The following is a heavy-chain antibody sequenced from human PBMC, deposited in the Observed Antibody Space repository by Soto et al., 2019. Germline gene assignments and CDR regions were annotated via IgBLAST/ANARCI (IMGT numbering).Heavy chain of an antibody. CDR2: IHYSGST. J-gene: IGHJ6*02. CDR3: ARAAGGVNWYYGLDV. CDR1: GGSFNIDSYY. V-gene: IGHV4-39*01. Sequence: QLQLQESGSGLVKPSETLSLTCTVSGGSFNIDSYYWGWIRQPPGKGLEWIGNIHYSGSTYYNPSLKSRVTISADTSNYQFSLEVNSVTAADTAVYYCARAAGGVNWYYGLDVWGQGTTVTVSS. D-gene: IGHD6-25*01.